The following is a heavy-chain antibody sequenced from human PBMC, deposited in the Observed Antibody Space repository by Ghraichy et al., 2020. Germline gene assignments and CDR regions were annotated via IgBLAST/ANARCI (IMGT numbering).Heavy chain of an antibody. CDR3: VWGQQLGS. D-gene: IGHD6-13*01. Sequence: GESLNISCAASGFTFSNYAMSWVRQAPGKELEWVSFISRSGGSTYYADSVKGRFTISRDNSKDTLYLQMNSLRAEDTALYYCVWGQQLGSWGQGTLVTVSS. J-gene: IGHJ5*01. CDR1: GFTFSNYA. CDR2: ISRSGGST. V-gene: IGHV3-23*01.